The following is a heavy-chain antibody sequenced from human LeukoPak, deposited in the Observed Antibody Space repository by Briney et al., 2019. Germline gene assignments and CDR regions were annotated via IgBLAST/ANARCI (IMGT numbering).Heavy chain of an antibody. CDR3: ARDGYNGFYYMDV. CDR1: GYTFNSSY. V-gene: IGHV1-69*13. J-gene: IGHJ6*03. D-gene: IGHD5-24*01. Sequence: SVKVSCKASGYTFNSSYMHWVRQAPGQGLEWMGGIIPIFGTANYAQKFQGRVTITADESTSTAYMELSSLRSEDTAVYYCARDGYNGFYYMDVWGKGTTVTVSS. CDR2: IIPIFGTA.